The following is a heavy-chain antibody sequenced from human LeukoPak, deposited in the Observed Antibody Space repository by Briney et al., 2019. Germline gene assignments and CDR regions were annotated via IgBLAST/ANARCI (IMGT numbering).Heavy chain of an antibody. V-gene: IGHV1-46*01. J-gene: IGHJ1*01. CDR1: GYTFSNYY. CDR2: INPSGGSR. Sequence: GASVKVSCKASGYTFSNYYIHWVRQAPGQGFEWMGIINPSGGSRSYAQKFQGRLTVTRDTSTSTVYMELSSLRSEDTAVYYCARGRRRSSGRPSGFQHWGQGTLVTVSS. CDR3: ARGRRRSSGRPSGFQH. D-gene: IGHD3-22*01.